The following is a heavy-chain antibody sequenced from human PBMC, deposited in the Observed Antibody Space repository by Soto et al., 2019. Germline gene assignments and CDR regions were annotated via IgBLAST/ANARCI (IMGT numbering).Heavy chain of an antibody. D-gene: IGHD2-15*01. CDR2: IIPIFGTA. CDR3: ARDSGYGYCSGGSCYSSDYYYYGMDV. CDR1: GGTFSSYA. J-gene: IGHJ6*02. Sequence: SVKVSCKASGGTFSSYAISWVRQAPGQGLEWMGGIIPIFGTANYAQKFQGRVTITADESTSTAYMELSSLRSEDTAVYYCARDSGYGYCSGGSCYSSDYYYYGMDVWGQGTTVTVSS. V-gene: IGHV1-69*13.